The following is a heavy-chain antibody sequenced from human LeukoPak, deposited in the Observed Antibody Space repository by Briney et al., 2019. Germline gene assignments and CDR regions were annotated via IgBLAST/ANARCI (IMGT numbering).Heavy chain of an antibody. CDR3: ARGPGLNWFDP. CDR1: GFTFSSYA. CDR2: ISYDGSNK. V-gene: IGHV3-30-3*01. J-gene: IGHJ5*02. Sequence: PGGSLRLSCAASGFTFSSYAMHWVRQAPGKGLEWVAVISYDGSNKYYADSVKGRFTISRDNSKNTLYLQMNSLRAEDTAVYYCARGPGLNWFDPWGQGTLVTVSS.